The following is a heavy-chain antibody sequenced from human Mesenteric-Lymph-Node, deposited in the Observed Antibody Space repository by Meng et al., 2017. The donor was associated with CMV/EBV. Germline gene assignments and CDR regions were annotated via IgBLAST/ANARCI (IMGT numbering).Heavy chain of an antibody. CDR2: IYYSGST. D-gene: IGHD2-8*02. J-gene: IGHJ6*02. CDR1: GGSISSSSYY. CDR3: ARALHTGYYYYGMDV. Sequence: GSLRLSCTVSGGSISSSSYYWGWIRQPPGKGLEWIGSIYYSGSTYYNPSLKSRVTISVDTSKNQFSLKLSSVTAADTAVYYCARALHTGYYYYGMDVWGQGTTVTVSS. V-gene: IGHV4-39*07.